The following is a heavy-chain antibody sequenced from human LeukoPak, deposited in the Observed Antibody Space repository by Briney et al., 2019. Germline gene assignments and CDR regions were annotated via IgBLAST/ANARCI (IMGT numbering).Heavy chain of an antibody. CDR3: ARDQLRTGAFDI. J-gene: IGHJ3*02. D-gene: IGHD4-17*01. V-gene: IGHV3-48*03. CDR2: ISSSGSTI. Sequence: GGSLRLSCAASGFTFSSYEMNWVRQAPGKGLEWVSYISSSGSTIYFADSMKGRFTISRDNAKDSLYLQMSCLRAEDTAVYYCARDQLRTGAFDIWGQGTMVTVSS. CDR1: GFTFSSYE.